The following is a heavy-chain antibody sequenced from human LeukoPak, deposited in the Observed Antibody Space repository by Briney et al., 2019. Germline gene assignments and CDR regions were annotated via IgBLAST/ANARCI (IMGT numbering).Heavy chain of an antibody. CDR2: IRNKANSYTT. CDR1: GFTFSDHY. Sequence: GGSLRLSCAASGFTFSDHYMDWVRQAPGKGLEWVGRIRNKANSYTTEYAASVKGRFTISRDDSKNSLYLQMNSLKCEDTAVYYCARDPVPHISDYYSDYWGQGTLVTVSP. V-gene: IGHV3-72*01. D-gene: IGHD4-17*01. CDR3: ARDPVPHISDYYSDY. J-gene: IGHJ4*02.